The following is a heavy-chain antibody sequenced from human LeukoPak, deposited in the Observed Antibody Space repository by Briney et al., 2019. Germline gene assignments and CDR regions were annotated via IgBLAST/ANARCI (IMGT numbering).Heavy chain of an antibody. CDR3: ARVLRSSGYYDAFDI. Sequence: SVKVSCKASGGTFTSYAISWVRQAPGQGLEWMGGIIPIFGTANYAQKFQGRVTITADKSTSTAYMELSSLRYEDTAVYYCARVLRSSGYYDAFDIWGQGTMVTVSS. J-gene: IGHJ3*02. CDR1: GGTFTSYA. V-gene: IGHV1-69*06. D-gene: IGHD3-22*01. CDR2: IIPIFGTA.